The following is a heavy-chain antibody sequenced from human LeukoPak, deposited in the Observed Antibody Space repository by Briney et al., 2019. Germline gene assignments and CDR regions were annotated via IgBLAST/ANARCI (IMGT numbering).Heavy chain of an antibody. V-gene: IGHV3-30*18. D-gene: IGHD6-13*01. CDR2: ISYDGSNK. J-gene: IGHJ4*02. CDR1: GFTFSSYG. CDR3: AKVMYSSSWYLLDY. Sequence: PGRSLRLSCAASGFTFSSYGMHWVRQAPGKGLEWVAVISYDGSNKYYADSVKGRFTISRDNSKNTLYLQMNSLRAEDTALYYCAKVMYSSSWYLLDYWGQGTLVTVSS.